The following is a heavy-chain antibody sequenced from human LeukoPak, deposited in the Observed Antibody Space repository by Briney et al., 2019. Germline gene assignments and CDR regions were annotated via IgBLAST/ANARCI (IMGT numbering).Heavy chain of an antibody. CDR2: INPNSGGT. Sequence: ASVKASCKASGYTFTGYYMHWVRQAPGQGLEWMGWINPNSGGTNYAQKFQGRVTMTRDTSISTAYMELSRLRSDDTAVYYCAREGLGSSWSWGPVGMGSDHFSNWFDPWGQGTLVTVSS. D-gene: IGHD6-13*01. J-gene: IGHJ5*02. V-gene: IGHV1-2*02. CDR1: GYTFTGYY. CDR3: AREGLGSSWSWGPVGMGSDHFSNWFDP.